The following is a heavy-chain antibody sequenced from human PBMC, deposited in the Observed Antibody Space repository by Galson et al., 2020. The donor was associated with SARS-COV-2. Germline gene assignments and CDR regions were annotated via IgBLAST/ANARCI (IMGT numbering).Heavy chain of an antibody. CDR1: GFTFSSYG. J-gene: IGHJ4*02. CDR2: IWYDGSNK. V-gene: IGHV3-33*01. D-gene: IGHD1-1*01. CDR3: ARSSRDGYNWGDY. Sequence: PGGSLRLSCAASGFTFSSYGMHWVRQAPGKGLEWVAVIWYDGSNKYYADSVKGRFTISRDNSKNTLYLQMNSLRAEDTAVYYCARSSRDGYNWGDYWGQGTLVTVSS.